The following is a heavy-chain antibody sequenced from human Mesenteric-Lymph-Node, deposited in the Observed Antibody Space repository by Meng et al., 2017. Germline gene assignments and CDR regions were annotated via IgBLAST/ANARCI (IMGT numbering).Heavy chain of an antibody. J-gene: IGHJ4*02. CDR2: INPSGGST. Sequence: ASVKVSCKASGYTFTSYYMHWVRQAPGQGLEWMGIINPSGGSTSYAQKFQGRVTMTRDTSTSTVYMELSSLRSDDTAVYYCARGLLGYCSSTSCYDLPDYWGQGTLVTVSS. D-gene: IGHD2-2*01. CDR3: ARGLLGYCSSTSCYDLPDY. CDR1: GYTFTSYY. V-gene: IGHV1-46*01.